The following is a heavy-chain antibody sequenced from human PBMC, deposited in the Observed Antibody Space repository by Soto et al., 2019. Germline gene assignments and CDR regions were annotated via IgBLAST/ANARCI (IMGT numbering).Heavy chain of an antibody. D-gene: IGHD1-7*01. CDR1: GGTFSSYA. J-gene: IGHJ6*02. V-gene: IGHV1-69*06. Sequence: QVQLVQSGAEVKKPGSSVKVSCKASGGTFSSYAISWVRQAPGQGLEWMGGIIPIFGTANYAQKFQGRVTITADKSTSTAYMELSSLRSEDTAVYYCARDHGWNYSPIRDYYYGMDVWGQGTTVTVSS. CDR2: IIPIFGTA. CDR3: ARDHGWNYSPIRDYYYGMDV.